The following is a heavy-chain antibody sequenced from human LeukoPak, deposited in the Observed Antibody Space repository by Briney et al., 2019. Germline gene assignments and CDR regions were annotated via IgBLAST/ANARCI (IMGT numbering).Heavy chain of an antibody. J-gene: IGHJ4*02. Sequence: GGSLRLSCAASGFTVSNNYMSWVRQAPGKGLEWVSAIFSDGSTYYADSVKGRFTISRDNSKNTLYLQMNSLRAEDTAVYYCARDYGFFHLGGTVDYWGQGTLVTVSS. CDR1: GFTVSNNY. D-gene: IGHD3-16*01. CDR2: IFSDGST. V-gene: IGHV3-66*01. CDR3: ARDYGFFHLGGTVDY.